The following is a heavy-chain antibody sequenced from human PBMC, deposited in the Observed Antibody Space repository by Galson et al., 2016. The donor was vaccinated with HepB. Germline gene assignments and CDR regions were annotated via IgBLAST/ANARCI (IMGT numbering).Heavy chain of an antibody. CDR1: SGPFSAYS. Sequence: SETLSLTCAVYSGPFSAYSWNWIRQPPGGGLEWIGETSHRGSTNYSPSLQSRVTISVDTSKNQFSLKLSSVTAVDTAVYYCARDGPDYMYVWGQGTTVTVS. V-gene: IGHV4-34*01. CDR3: ARDGPDYMYV. CDR2: TSHRGST. D-gene: IGHD4-11*01. J-gene: IGHJ6*02.